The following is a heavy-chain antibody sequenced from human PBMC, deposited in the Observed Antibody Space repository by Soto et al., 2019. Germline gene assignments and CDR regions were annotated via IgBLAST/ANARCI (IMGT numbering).Heavy chain of an antibody. CDR3: ARGRSGAAGTFDY. CDR1: GGSLHSGGYY. CDR2: IYTIENT. Sequence: VQLQESGPGLVTPSQTLSLTCTVSGGSLHSGGYYWTWIRQYPGQGLEWIGYIYTIENTYYNPSLESRVTFSEDWSKNQFSLRLTSVTAADTAVYYCARGRSGAAGTFDYWGQGALVTVSS. V-gene: IGHV4-31*03. J-gene: IGHJ4*02. D-gene: IGHD6-13*01.